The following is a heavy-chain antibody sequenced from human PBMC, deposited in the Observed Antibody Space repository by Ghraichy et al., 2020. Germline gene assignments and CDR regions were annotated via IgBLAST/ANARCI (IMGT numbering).Heavy chain of an antibody. CDR2: ISYDGSNK. CDR1: GFTFSSYA. V-gene: IGHV3-30-3*01. J-gene: IGHJ4*02. CDR3: ARGVSGSYGDY. Sequence: GGSLRLSCSASGFTFSSYAMHWVRQAPGKGLEWVAVISYDGSNKYYADSVKGRFTISRDNSKNTLYLQMNSLRAEDTAVYYCARGVSGSYGDYWGQGTLV. D-gene: IGHD1-26*01.